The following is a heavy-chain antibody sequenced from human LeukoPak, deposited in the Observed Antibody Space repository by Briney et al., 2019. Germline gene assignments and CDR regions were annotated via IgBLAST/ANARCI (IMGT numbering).Heavy chain of an antibody. CDR3: ARETFTVVVATKSDWFDP. CDR1: GVSISSGDYY. V-gene: IGHV4-30-4*01. D-gene: IGHD2-15*01. Sequence: SETLSLTCTVSGVSISSGDYYWSWIRQPPGKGLEWIGYIYYSGSTYYNPSLKSRVTISVDTSKNQFSLKLSSVTAADTAVYYCARETFTVVVATKSDWFDPWGQGTLVTVSS. J-gene: IGHJ5*02. CDR2: IYYSGST.